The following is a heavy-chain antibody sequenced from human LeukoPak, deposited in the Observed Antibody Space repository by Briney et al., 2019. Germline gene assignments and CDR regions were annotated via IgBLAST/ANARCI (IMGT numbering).Heavy chain of an antibody. J-gene: IGHJ4*02. V-gene: IGHV4-31*03. CDR1: GGSIGSGTDY. CDR2: ISYSGTT. Sequence: SETLSLTCIVSGGSIGSGTDYWSWSRQHPGKGLEWIGYISYSGTTYYNPSLKSRVTISVDTSKTQFSLKLTSVTAADTAVYYCARTGTFSSTWYATFDYWGQGTLVTVSS. CDR3: ARTGTFSSTWYATFDY. D-gene: IGHD6-13*01.